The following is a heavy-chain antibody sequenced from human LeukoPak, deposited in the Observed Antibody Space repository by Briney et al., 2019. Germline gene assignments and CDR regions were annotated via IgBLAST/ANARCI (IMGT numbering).Heavy chain of an antibody. Sequence: GGSLRLSCAASGFTFSSYWMNWVRQARGKGLVWVSRIASDGSSTTYADSVKGRFSISRDNAKNTLYLQMNSLRVEDTAVYYCARGRPHGNDYWGQGTLVTVSS. CDR2: IASDGSST. J-gene: IGHJ4*02. CDR1: GFTFSSYW. D-gene: IGHD4-23*01. V-gene: IGHV3-74*01. CDR3: ARGRPHGNDY.